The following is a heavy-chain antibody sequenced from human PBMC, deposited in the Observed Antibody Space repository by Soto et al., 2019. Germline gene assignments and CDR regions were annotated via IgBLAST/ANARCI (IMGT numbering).Heavy chain of an antibody. CDR2: INAGNGNT. CDR1: GYTFTKYA. V-gene: IGHV1-3*05. D-gene: IGHD3-10*01. CDR3: ASARWRGVDH. Sequence: QVQLVQSGAEEKKPGASVKVSCKASGYTFTKYAMHWVRQAPGQSLEWMGWINAGNGNTKYSQKFQGRVTITRDTPGGTAYRELSGLRSEDTALYYCASARWRGVDHWGQGPRVPVSS. J-gene: IGHJ4*02.